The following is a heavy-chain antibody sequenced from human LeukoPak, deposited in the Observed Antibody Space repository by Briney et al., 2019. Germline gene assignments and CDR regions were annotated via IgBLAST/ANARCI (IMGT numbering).Heavy chain of an antibody. Sequence: GGSLRLSCAASGFTFSSYDMHWVRQATGKGLEWVSAIGTAGDTYYPGSVKGRFTISRENAKNSLYLQMNSLRAGDTAVYYCATGNEPDILTGYGSFDPWGQGTLVTVSS. V-gene: IGHV3-13*01. CDR2: IGTAGDT. CDR3: ATGNEPDILTGYGSFDP. CDR1: GFTFSSYD. D-gene: IGHD3-9*01. J-gene: IGHJ5*02.